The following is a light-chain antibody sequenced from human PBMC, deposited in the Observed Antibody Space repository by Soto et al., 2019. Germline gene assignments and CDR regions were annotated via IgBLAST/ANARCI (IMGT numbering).Light chain of an antibody. Sequence: DIQMTQSPSSLSASVGDRFTITCRASQSISNYLNWYQQKPGKAPTVLIYAASSLQSGVPSRFSGSGSVTDFTLTISSLQPEDFATYYCQQSYSTPRTFGQGTRLEIK. CDR3: QQSYSTPRT. V-gene: IGKV1-39*01. J-gene: IGKJ5*01. CDR2: AAS. CDR1: QSISNY.